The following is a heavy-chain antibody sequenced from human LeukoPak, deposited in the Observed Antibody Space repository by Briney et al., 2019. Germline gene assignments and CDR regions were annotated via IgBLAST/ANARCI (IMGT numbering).Heavy chain of an antibody. CDR1: GFTFSSYS. CDR3: AKESYYYDTRVAFDI. V-gene: IGHV3-21*01. J-gene: IGHJ3*02. Sequence: GGSLRLSCAASGFTFSSYSMNWVRQAPGKGLEWVSSISSSSSYIYYADSVKGRFTISRDNSKNTLYLQMNSLRAEDTAVYYCAKESYYYDTRVAFDIWGQGTMVTVSS. D-gene: IGHD3-22*01. CDR2: ISSSSSYI.